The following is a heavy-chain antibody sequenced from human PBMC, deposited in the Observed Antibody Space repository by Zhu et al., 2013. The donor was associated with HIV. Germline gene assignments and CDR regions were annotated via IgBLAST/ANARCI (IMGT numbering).Heavy chain of an antibody. V-gene: IGHV1-2*02. CDR2: GGT. CDR3: ARVTLITMIALGY. J-gene: IGHJ4*02. Sequence: GGTNYAQKFQGRVTMTRDTSISTAYMELSRLRSDDTAVYYCARVTLITMIALGYWGQGTLVTVSS. D-gene: IGHD3-22*01.